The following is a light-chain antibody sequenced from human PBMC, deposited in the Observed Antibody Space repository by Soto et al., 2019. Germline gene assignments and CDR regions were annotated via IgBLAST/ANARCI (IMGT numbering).Light chain of an antibody. CDR2: DAS. V-gene: IGKV1-16*01. CDR1: QGIRNH. J-gene: IGKJ3*01. CDR3: QQYESYPYT. Sequence: DIQMTQSPFSLSASVGDRVTITCRASQGIRNHLAWFQQKPGKAPQSLIYDASSLQTGVPSTFNGSGSGTDFTLTISSLQPEHFATYYCQQYESYPYTFGPGTKVDIK.